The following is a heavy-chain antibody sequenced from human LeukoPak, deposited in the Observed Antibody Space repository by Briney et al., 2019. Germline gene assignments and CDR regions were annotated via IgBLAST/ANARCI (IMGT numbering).Heavy chain of an antibody. V-gene: IGHV3-30*18. CDR3: AKDWGNWGYGYYFDH. CDR1: GFTFRTYG. J-gene: IGHJ4*02. D-gene: IGHD7-27*01. Sequence: GRCLRLSCAASGFTFRTYGMHWVRQAPGKGLEWVAVISYDGNDKYYADSVKGRFTISRDNSKNTLYLEMNSLRPEDTAIYYCAKDWGNWGYGYYFDHWGQGTLVTVSS. CDR2: ISYDGNDK.